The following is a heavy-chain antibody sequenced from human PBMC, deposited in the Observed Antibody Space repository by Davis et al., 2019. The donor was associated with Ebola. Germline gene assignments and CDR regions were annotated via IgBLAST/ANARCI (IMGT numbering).Heavy chain of an antibody. V-gene: IGHV3-74*01. J-gene: IGHJ4*02. Sequence: PGGSLRLSCAASGFTFSNFWIHWVRQAPGEGLVWVSRISGDGSRTDYADSVKGRFSISRDSTSNTLYLQMNGLRAEDTAVYYCARSSYQPDYWGQGTLVSVSS. CDR3: ARSSYQPDY. D-gene: IGHD2-2*01. CDR2: ISGDGSRT. CDR1: GFTFSNFW.